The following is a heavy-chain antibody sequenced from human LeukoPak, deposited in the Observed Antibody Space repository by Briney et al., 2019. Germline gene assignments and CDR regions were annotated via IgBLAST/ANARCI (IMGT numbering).Heavy chain of an antibody. J-gene: IGHJ4*02. D-gene: IGHD3-10*01. V-gene: IGHV3-66*01. Sequence: GGSLRLSCAASGFTVSSNYMSWVRQAPGKGLEWVSVIYSGGSTYYADSVKGRFTISRDNSKNTLYLQMNSLRAEDTAVYYCARVDYFAYYFDYWGQGTLVTVSS. CDR2: IYSGGST. CDR3: ARVDYFAYYFDY. CDR1: GFTVSSNY.